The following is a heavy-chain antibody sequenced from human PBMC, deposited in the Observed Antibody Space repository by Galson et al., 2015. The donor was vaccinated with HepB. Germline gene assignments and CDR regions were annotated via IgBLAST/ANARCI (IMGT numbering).Heavy chain of an antibody. D-gene: IGHD3-3*01. V-gene: IGHV3-30-3*01. J-gene: IGHJ3*02. CDR2: ISYDGNNK. CDR1: GFTFSNYA. Sequence: SLRLSCAASGFTFSNYAVHWVRQAPGKGLEWVAIISYDGNNKYYVDSVKGRFTISRDNSKDTLYLQMKSLRVEDTAVYYCARENYDFWSGHPPNDALDIWGQGTMVTVSS. CDR3: ARENYDFWSGHPPNDALDI.